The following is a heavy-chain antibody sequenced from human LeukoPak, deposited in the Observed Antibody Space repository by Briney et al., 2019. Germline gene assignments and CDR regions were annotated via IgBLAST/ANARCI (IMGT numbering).Heavy chain of an antibody. V-gene: IGHV4-59*01. CDR2: ISYSGST. CDR1: GGSIISYY. J-gene: IGHJ5*02. Sequence: PSETLSLTCTVSGGSIISYYWSWVRQPPGKRLEWIGYISYSGSTNYNPSLKSRVTISVDTSKNQFSLKLSSVTAADTAVYYCARVVVVPAGRWFDPWGQGTLVTVSS. D-gene: IGHD2-2*01. CDR3: ARVVVVPAGRWFDP.